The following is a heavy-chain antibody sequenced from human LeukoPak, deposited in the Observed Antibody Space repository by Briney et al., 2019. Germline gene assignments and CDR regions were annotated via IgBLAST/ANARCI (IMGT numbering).Heavy chain of an antibody. CDR3: ARDGDGGPFDY. CDR2: IYYSGST. D-gene: IGHD3-10*01. CDR1: GGSISSGGYY. J-gene: IGHJ4*02. Sequence: PSQTLPLTCTVSGGSISSGGYYWSWIRQHPGKGLEWIGYIYYSGSTYYNPSLKSRVTISVDTSKNQFSLKLSSVTAADTAVYYCARDGDGGPFDYWGQGTLVTVSS. V-gene: IGHV4-31*03.